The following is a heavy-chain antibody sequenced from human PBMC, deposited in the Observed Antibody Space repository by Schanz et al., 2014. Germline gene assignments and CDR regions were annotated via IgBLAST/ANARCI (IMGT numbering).Heavy chain of an antibody. Sequence: EVQLSGSGGGLVQPGGSLRLSCAASGFTVSAYGMSWVRQAPGKGLEWVSAVNSGGSTYYAKSVNGRFTISRDNFENTVYLQMNSLRTEDTAVYFCAKSYDTSGYSGFDYWGQGTLVTVSS. D-gene: IGHD3-22*01. V-gene: IGHV3-23*01. CDR3: AKSYDTSGYSGFDY. CDR2: VNSGGST. J-gene: IGHJ4*02. CDR1: GFTVSAYG.